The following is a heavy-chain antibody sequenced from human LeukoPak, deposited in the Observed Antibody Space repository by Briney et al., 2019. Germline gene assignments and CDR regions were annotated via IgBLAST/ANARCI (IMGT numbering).Heavy chain of an antibody. CDR3: ARVVQLVTPTFQYYYYYMDV. J-gene: IGHJ6*03. CDR1: GFTFSSYA. V-gene: IGHV3-64*01. Sequence: GGSLRLSCAASGFTFSSYAMHWVRQAPGKGLEYVSAISSNGGSTYYANSVKGRFTISRDNSKNTLYLQMGSLRAEDMAVYYCARVVQLVTPTFQYYYYYMDVWGKGTTVTVSS. D-gene: IGHD6-6*01. CDR2: ISSNGGST.